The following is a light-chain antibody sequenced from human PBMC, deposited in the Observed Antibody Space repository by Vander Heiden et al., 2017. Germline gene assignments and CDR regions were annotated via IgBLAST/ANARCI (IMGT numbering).Light chain of an antibody. CDR2: WAS. CDR3: QQYHSTPYI. J-gene: IGKJ2*01. V-gene: IGKV4-1*01. CDR1: QSVLYNSINKNY. Sequence: DIVMTQSPDSLAVSLGERATINCKSSQSVLYNSINKNYLAWYQQKPGQPPKLLIYWASTRESGVPDRFSGSGSGTDFTLTISSLQAEDVAVYYCQQYHSTPYIFGQGTKVEIK.